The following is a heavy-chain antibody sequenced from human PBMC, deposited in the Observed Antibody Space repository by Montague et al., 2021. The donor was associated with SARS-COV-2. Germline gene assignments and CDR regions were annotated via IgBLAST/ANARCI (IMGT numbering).Heavy chain of an antibody. CDR1: GGSINNTSYY. V-gene: IGHV4-39*01. J-gene: IGHJ5*02. CDR3: ARLITSGLIA. CDR2: IFYRGNT. Sequence: SETLSLTCTVSGGSINNTSYYWGWIRQPPGKGLEWIGSIFYRGNTHYNASLKSRVTVSVDTSKNQFSLNLTSATAADTALYYCARLITSGLIAWGQGTLVTVSS. D-gene: IGHD6-19*01.